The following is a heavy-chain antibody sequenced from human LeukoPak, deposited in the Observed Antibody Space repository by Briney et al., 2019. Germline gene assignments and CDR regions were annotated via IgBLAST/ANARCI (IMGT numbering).Heavy chain of an antibody. CDR1: GFTFASYA. CDR3: ADSNYWYPVDY. V-gene: IGHV3-23*01. Sequence: RGSLRLSCAASGFTFASYAMRLVRQAPGKGLEWVSSITNSGDTTYYADSVKGRFTISRDNSKNTLYLQMSSLRAEDTALYYCADSNYWYPVDYWGQGTLVTVSS. CDR2: ITNSGDTT. J-gene: IGHJ4*02. D-gene: IGHD4-11*01.